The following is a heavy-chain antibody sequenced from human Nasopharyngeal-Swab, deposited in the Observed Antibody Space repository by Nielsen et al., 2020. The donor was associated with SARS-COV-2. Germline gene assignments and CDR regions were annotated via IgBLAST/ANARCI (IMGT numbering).Heavy chain of an antibody. CDR2: FDPEDGET. Sequence: ASVKVSCKVSGYTLTELSMHWVRQAPGKGLAWMGGFDPEDGETIYAQKFQGRVTMTEDTSTDTAYMELSSLRSEDTAVYYCATGQQWLVQWFDPWGQGTLVTVSS. J-gene: IGHJ5*02. CDR1: GYTLTELS. CDR3: ATGQQWLVQWFDP. V-gene: IGHV1-24*01. D-gene: IGHD6-19*01.